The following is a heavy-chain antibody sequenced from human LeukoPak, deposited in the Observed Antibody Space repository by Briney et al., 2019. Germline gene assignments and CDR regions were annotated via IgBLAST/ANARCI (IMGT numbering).Heavy chain of an antibody. CDR2: ISDNGGTT. J-gene: IGHJ4*02. CDR3: VRDVGYGDY. D-gene: IGHD5-18*01. Sequence: GGSLRLSCAVSGFTFSTEAMTWVRQAPGKGLEWVSSISDNGGTTYYADSVKGRFTISRDNAKNSLYLQMNSLRAEDTAVYYCVRDVGYGDYWGQGTLVTVSS. CDR1: GFTFSTEA. V-gene: IGHV3-23*01.